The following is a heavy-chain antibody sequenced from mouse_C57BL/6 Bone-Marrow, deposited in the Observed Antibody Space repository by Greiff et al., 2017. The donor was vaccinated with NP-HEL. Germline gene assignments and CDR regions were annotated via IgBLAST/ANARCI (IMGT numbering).Heavy chain of an antibody. CDR2: IDPSDSYT. CDR3: ARLPDGYYPAWFAY. D-gene: IGHD2-3*01. J-gene: IGHJ3*01. V-gene: IGHV1-59*01. CDR1: GYTFTSYW. Sequence: VQLQQPGAELVRPGTSVKLSCKASGYTFTSYWMHWVKQRPGQGLEWIGVIDPSDSYTNYNQKFKGKATLTVDTSSSTAYMQLSSLTSEDSAVYYCARLPDGYYPAWFAYWGQGTLVTVSA.